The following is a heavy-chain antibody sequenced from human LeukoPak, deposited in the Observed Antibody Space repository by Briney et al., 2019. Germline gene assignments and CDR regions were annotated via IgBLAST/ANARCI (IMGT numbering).Heavy chain of an antibody. V-gene: IGHV4-30-2*03. J-gene: IGHJ4*02. D-gene: IGHD1-1*01. CDR1: GGSISSGGYY. CDR2: IYYSGST. CDR3: ARLERLFRSAGHIDY. Sequence: PSQTLSLTCTVSGGSISSGGYYWSWIRQPPGKGLEWIGYIYYSGSTYYNPSLKSRVTISVDTSKNQFSLKLSSVTAADTAVYYCARLERLFRSAGHIDYWGQGTLVTVSS.